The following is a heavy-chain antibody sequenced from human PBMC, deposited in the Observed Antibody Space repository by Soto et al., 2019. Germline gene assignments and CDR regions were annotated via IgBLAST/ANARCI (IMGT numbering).Heavy chain of an antibody. CDR2: INHSGST. CDR3: ARGPGIAVAGYYFDY. V-gene: IGHV4-34*01. CDR1: GGSFSGYY. J-gene: IGHJ4*02. Sequence: SETLSLTCAVYGGSFSGYYWSWIRQPPGKGLEWIGEINHSGSTNYNPSLKSRVTISVDTSKNQCSLKLSSVTAADTAVYYCARGPGIAVAGYYFDYWGQGTLVTVSS. D-gene: IGHD6-19*01.